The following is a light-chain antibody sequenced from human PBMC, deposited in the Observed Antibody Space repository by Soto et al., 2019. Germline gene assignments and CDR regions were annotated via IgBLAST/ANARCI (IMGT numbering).Light chain of an antibody. J-gene: IGLJ1*01. CDR1: SSNIGSNP. Sequence: QSVLTQPPSASGPPGQRVTISCSGSSSNIGSNPVNWYQHLPGMAPKLLIYTNTQRPSGVPDRFSGSRSGTSASLAISGLQSEDEADYYCAAWDDSLNGYVFGTGTKVTVL. V-gene: IGLV1-44*01. CDR2: TNT. CDR3: AAWDDSLNGYV.